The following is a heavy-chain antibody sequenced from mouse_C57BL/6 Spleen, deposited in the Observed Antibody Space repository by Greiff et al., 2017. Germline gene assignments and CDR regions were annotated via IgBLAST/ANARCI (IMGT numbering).Heavy chain of an antibody. Sequence: DVLLVESGGGLVKPGGSLKLSCAASGFTFSDYGMHWVRQAPEKGLEWVAYISSGSSTIYYADTVKGRFTISRDNAKNTLFLQMTSLRSEDTAMYYCARSYDYAYWYFGVWGTGTTVTVSS. J-gene: IGHJ1*03. CDR1: GFTFSDYG. CDR2: ISSGSSTI. CDR3: ARSYDYAYWYFGV. D-gene: IGHD2-4*01. V-gene: IGHV5-17*01.